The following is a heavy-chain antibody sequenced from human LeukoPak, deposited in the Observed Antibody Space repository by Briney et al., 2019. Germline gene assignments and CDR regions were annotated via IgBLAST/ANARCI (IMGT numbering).Heavy chain of an antibody. CDR3: ARDEITTPSYYYYYMDV. Sequence: ASVKVSCKASGYTFTGYYMHWVRQAPGQGLEWMGWIDPNSGGTNYAQKFQGRVTMTRDTSISTAYMELSRLRSDDTAVYYCARDEITTPSYYYYYMDVWGKGTTVTVSS. D-gene: IGHD3-16*01. J-gene: IGHJ6*03. CDR1: GYTFTGYY. CDR2: IDPNSGGT. V-gene: IGHV1-2*02.